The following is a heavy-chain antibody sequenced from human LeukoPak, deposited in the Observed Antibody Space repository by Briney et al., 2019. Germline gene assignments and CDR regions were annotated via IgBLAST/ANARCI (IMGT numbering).Heavy chain of an antibody. CDR1: GGSFSDYY. CDR2: INYSGTT. CDR3: ARGLRLPSRSSPAVPHV. J-gene: IGHJ6*04. Sequence: PSETLSLTCAVYGGSFSDYYWNWIRQPPGKGLEWIGEINYSGTTKYNPPPNSRVTISVDTSKNQFSLRLSAVTAADTAVYHCARGLRLPSRSSPAVPHVWGKGTTVTVSA. D-gene: IGHD2-2*01. V-gene: IGHV4-34*01.